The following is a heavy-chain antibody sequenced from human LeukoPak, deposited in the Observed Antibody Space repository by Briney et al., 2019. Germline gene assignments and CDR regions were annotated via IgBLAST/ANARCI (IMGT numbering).Heavy chain of an antibody. CDR3: ARGSDIVFDY. CDR1: GGSISRGDYY. J-gene: IGHJ4*02. CDR2: IYYSGST. V-gene: IGHV4-30-4*08. Sequence: SEILSLTCTVSGGSISRGDYYWSWIRQPPGKGLEWIGYIYYSGSTYYNPSLKSRVTISVDTSKNQFSLKLSSVTAADTAVYYCARGSDIVFDYWGQGTLVTVSS. D-gene: IGHD2-15*01.